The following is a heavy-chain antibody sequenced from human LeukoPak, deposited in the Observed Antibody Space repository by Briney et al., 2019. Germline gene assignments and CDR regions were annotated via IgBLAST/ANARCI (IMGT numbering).Heavy chain of an antibody. CDR2: ISDSGST. CDR3: ARVSWPGRGSRFDP. CDR1: GGSISSYY. D-gene: IGHD3-16*01. J-gene: IGHJ5*02. Sequence: PSETLSLTCTVSGGSISSYYWSWIRQPPGKGLEWIGYISDSGSTNYNPSLKSRVTTSVDTSKNQFSLKLTSVTAADTAVYYCARVSWPGRGSRFDPWGQGTLVTVSS. V-gene: IGHV4-59*01.